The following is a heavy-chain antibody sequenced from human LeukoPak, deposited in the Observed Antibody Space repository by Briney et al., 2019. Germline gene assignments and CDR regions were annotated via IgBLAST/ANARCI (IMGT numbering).Heavy chain of an antibody. CDR3: ARGGVAVATLKTIDY. D-gene: IGHD6-19*01. Sequence: ASVKVSCKASGYTFTNYYMYWVRQAPGQGLEWMGIINPSGGSTSYAQKFQGRVTMTRDTSTTTVYMELSSLRSEDTAAYYCARGGVAVATLKTIDYWGQGTLVTVSS. CDR1: GYTFTNYY. CDR2: INPSGGST. J-gene: IGHJ4*02. V-gene: IGHV1-46*01.